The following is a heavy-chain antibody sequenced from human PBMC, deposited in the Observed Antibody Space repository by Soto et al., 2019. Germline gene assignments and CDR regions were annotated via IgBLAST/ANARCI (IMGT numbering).Heavy chain of an antibody. CDR2: IYKSATT. Sequence: SETLSLTCSVSGDSISTVDYFWAWIRQPPGQALEYIGYIYKSATTYYNPSFESRVAISLDTSKSQFSLNVTSVTAADTAGYFCARGRYCLTGRCFPNWFDSWGQGTLVTVSS. D-gene: IGHD2-15*01. CDR3: ARGRYCLTGRCFPNWFDS. J-gene: IGHJ5*01. CDR1: GDSISTVDYF. V-gene: IGHV4-30-4*01.